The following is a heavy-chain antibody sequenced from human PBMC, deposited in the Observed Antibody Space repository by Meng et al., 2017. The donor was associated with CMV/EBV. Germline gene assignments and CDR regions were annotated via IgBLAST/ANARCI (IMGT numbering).Heavy chain of an antibody. V-gene: IGHV3-15*01. CDR1: GFTFSNAW. J-gene: IGHJ4*02. D-gene: IGHD3-22*01. CDR3: TTVVGMIVMVI. CDR2: IKSKTDGGTT. Sequence: GESLKISCAASGFTFSNAWMSWVRQAPGKGLEWVGRIKSKTDGGTTDYAAPVKGRFTISRDDSKNTLYLQMNSLKTEDTAVYYCTTVVGMIVMVIWGQGTLVTVS.